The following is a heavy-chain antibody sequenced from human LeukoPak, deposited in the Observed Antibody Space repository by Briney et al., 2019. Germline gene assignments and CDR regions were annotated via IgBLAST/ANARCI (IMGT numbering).Heavy chain of an antibody. CDR1: GFTVSSRY. J-gene: IGHJ4*02. Sequence: GGSLRLSCAASGFTVSSRYVTWVRQGPGKGLEWVSVIYSGVRADYADSVKGRFTISRDNSKNTLYLQMNSLRAEDTAVYYCAKDPPGYWGQGTLVTVSS. CDR3: AKDPPGY. V-gene: IGHV3-53*05. CDR2: IYSGVRA.